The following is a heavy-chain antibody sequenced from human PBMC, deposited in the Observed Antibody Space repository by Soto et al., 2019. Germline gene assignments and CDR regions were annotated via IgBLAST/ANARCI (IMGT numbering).Heavy chain of an antibody. CDR2: LSDSGGSI. CDR1: GFTFSRHA. CDR3: ARGGWSDNWFVP. D-gene: IGHD6-19*01. Sequence: GGSLRLSCTASGFTFSRHAMTWVRQAPGKGLEWVSGLSDSGGSIYYADSVKGRFTISRDNSMNTLYLQMNTLRAEDTAIYYCARGGWSDNWFVPWGQGTLVTVSS. V-gene: IGHV3-23*01. J-gene: IGHJ5*02.